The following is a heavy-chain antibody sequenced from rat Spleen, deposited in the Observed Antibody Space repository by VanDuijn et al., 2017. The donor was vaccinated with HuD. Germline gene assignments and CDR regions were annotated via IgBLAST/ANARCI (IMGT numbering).Heavy chain of an antibody. CDR1: GFTFSDYN. V-gene: IGHV5-25*01. Sequence: EVQLVESGGDLVQPGRSLKLSCAASGFTFSDYNMAWVRQTPKKGLEWVATISTGGGNTYYRDSVKGRFTVSRDNAKSTLYLQMDSLRSEDTATYYCSTAGSFTDYYFAGGFDYWGQGVMVTVSS. J-gene: IGHJ2*01. CDR3: STAGSFTDYYFAGGFDY. CDR2: ISTGGGNT. D-gene: IGHD1-6*01.